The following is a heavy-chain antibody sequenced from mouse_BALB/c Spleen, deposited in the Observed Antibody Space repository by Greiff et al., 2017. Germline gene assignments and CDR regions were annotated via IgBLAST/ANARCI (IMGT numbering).Heavy chain of an antibody. CDR2: IWTGGGT. D-gene: IGHD1-1*01. V-gene: IGHV2-9-2*01. J-gene: IGHJ2*01. CDR3: VRDPDYYGSSWGY. CDR1: GFSLTSYD. Sequence: VKLMESGPGLVAPLQSLSITCTVSGFSLTSYDISWIRQPPGKGLEWLGVIWTGGGTNYNSAFMSRLSISKDNSKSQVFLKMNSLQTDDTAIYYCVRDPDYYGSSWGYWGQGTTLTVSS.